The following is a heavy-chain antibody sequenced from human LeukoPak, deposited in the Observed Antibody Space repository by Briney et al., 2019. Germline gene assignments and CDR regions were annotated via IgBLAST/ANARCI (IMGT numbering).Heavy chain of an antibody. V-gene: IGHV3-30*18. J-gene: IGHJ4*02. CDR1: GFTFSDYG. CDR3: AKDGPLPYTSTSFGRHFLEY. Sequence: GRSLRLSCAASGFTFSDYGMHWARLAPGKGLEWVAHISHDGSSHNYADSVQGRFTISRDNSKNTVDLQMNSLRAEDTAVYYCAKDGPLPYTSTSFGRHFLEYWGQGTLVTVSS. D-gene: IGHD6-13*01. CDR2: ISHDGSSH.